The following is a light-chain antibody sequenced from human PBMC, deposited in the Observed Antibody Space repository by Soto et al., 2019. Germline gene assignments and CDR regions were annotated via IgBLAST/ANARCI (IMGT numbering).Light chain of an antibody. V-gene: IGKV3-20*01. J-gene: IGKJ4*01. CDR2: GAS. Sequence: EIVLTQSPGTLSLSPGGRATLSCRASQSVRSGYLAWYQQRPGQAPRLLIFGASFRATGIPDRFSGSGSGTDFTLTISRLEPEDFAVYYCQHYGSPLTFGGGTKVDIK. CDR1: QSVRSGY. CDR3: QHYGSPLT.